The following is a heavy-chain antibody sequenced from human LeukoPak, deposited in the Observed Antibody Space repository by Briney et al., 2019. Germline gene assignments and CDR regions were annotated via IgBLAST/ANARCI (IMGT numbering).Heavy chain of an antibody. D-gene: IGHD3-10*01. CDR3: ANGSGSLFDY. V-gene: IGHV4-34*01. CDR2: INHSGST. CDR1: GGSFSGYY. Sequence: SETLSLTCAVYGGSFSGYYWSWIRQPPGKGLEWIGEINHSGSTNYNPSLKSRVTISVDTSKNQFSLKLSSETAADTAVYYCANGSGSLFDYWGQGTPVTVSS. J-gene: IGHJ4*02.